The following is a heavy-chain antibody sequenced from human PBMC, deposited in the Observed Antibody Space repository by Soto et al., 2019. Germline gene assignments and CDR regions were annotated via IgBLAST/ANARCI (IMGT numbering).Heavy chain of an antibody. CDR2: ISEDGTVQ. D-gene: IGHD4-17*01. Sequence: GGSLRLSCVASGFTIGGYGMHWVRQAPGRGLEWVAVISEDGTVQRYLDAVKGRFYISRDNPKNTLSLQMYRLSPEDTSVYFCAREFQRGLHAFDIWGQVTVVTVSS. CDR3: AREFQRGLHAFDI. J-gene: IGHJ3*02. V-gene: IGHV3-30*03. CDR1: GFTIGGYG.